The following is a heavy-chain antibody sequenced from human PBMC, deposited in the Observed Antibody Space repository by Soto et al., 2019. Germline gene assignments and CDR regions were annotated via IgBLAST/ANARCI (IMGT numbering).Heavy chain of an antibody. J-gene: IGHJ4*02. Sequence: SETLSLTCTVSGGSISSSMNYWGWSRQPPGKGLEWIGSIYYSGTTYYNPSLKSRVTISVDTSKNQFSLKLSSVTAADTAIYYCARLQTKWYSNDWYHIFSFFDYWGQGTLVTVSS. CDR1: GGSISSSMNY. V-gene: IGHV4-39*01. CDR2: IYYSGTT. CDR3: ARLQTKWYSNDWYHIFSFFDY. D-gene: IGHD6-19*01.